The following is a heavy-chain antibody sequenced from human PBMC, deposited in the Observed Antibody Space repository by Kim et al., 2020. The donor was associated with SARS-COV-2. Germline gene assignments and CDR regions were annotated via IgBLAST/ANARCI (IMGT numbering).Heavy chain of an antibody. Sequence: NYAQKFQERVTITRDMSTSTAYMELSSLRSEDTAVYYCAAVYDSSGYYPNWGQGTLVTVSS. V-gene: IGHV1-58*01. D-gene: IGHD3-22*01. CDR3: AAVYDSSGYYPN. J-gene: IGHJ4*02.